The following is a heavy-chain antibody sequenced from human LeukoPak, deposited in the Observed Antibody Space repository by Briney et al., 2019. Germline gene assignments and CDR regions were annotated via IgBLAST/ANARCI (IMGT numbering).Heavy chain of an antibody. CDR2: IRYDGNYK. V-gene: IGHV3-30*02. D-gene: IGHD2-2*01. CDR3: AKDRDIVVVPSGLGLEY. J-gene: IGHJ4*02. CDR1: GFTFSSYG. Sequence: GGSLRLSCAAPGFTFSSYGMHWVRQAPGKGLEWVSFIRYDGNYKYYAESVKGRFTISRDNSKNTVYLQMNSLRPEDTAVYYCAKDRDIVVVPSGLGLEYWGQGTLVTVSS.